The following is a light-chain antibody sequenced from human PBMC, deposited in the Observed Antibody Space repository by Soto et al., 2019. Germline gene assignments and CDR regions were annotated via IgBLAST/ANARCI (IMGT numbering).Light chain of an antibody. CDR2: GAS. V-gene: IGKV3-20*01. Sequence: EIVLTQSPGSLSLSLGERATLSCRASQSVDSAFVAWYQQKPGQPPRLLMYGASRRATGIPDRFSGSGSGTDFTLTISRLEPEEFAVYYCQQYASSLTFGQGTKVEI. CDR1: QSVDSAF. CDR3: QQYASSLT. J-gene: IGKJ1*01.